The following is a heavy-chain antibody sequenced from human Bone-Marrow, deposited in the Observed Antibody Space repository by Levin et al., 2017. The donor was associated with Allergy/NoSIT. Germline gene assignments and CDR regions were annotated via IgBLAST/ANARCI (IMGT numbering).Heavy chain of an antibody. CDR2: INPARGDT. CDR1: GFTFTGYY. V-gene: IGHV1-2*06. D-gene: IGHD3-3*01. J-gene: IGHJ6*04. CDR3: ARDVDGPPLGDLFWSGYSSPTKYFSYRMDV. Sequence: ASVKVSCQASGFTFTGYYMHWVRQAPGQGLEWMGRINPARGDTNYAQKFQGRVTMTRDTSITTAYMELSRLRSDDAAVYYCARDVDGPPLGDLFWSGYSSPTKYFSYRMDVWGKGTTVTVSS.